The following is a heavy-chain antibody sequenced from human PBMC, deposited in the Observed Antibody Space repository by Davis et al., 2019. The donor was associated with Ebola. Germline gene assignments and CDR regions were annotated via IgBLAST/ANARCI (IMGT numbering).Heavy chain of an antibody. V-gene: IGHV1-69*06. CDR3: ARGRDVLVPAGGRPDYYYYGMDV. J-gene: IGHJ6*02. Sequence: AASVKVSCKASGGTFSSYAISWVRQAPGQGLEWMGGIIPIFGTANYAQKFQGRVTITADKSTSTAYMELSSLRSEDTAVYYCARGRDVLVPAGGRPDYYYYGMDVWGQGTTVTVSS. CDR1: GGTFSSYA. D-gene: IGHD2-2*01. CDR2: IIPIFGTA.